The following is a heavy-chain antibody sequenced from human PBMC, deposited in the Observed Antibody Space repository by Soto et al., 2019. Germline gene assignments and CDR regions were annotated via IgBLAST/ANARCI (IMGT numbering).Heavy chain of an antibody. V-gene: IGHV3-23*01. CDR1: GFTFSSYA. CDR2: ISGSGGST. CDR3: AKDPSGMGYYDSSGYPNWFDP. Sequence: PGGSLRLSCAASGFTFSSYAMSWVRQAPGKGLEWVSAISGSGGSTYYADSVKGRFTISRDNSKNTLYLQMNSLRAEDTAVYYCAKDPSGMGYYDSSGYPNWFDPWGQGTLVTVSS. D-gene: IGHD3-22*01. J-gene: IGHJ5*02.